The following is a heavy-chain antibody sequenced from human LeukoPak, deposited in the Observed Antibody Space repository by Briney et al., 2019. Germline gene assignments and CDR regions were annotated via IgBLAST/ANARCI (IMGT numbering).Heavy chain of an antibody. V-gene: IGHV3-23*01. Sequence: GGSLRLSCAASGLTFSRFAMSWVRQAPGKGLEWVSAISNSGDTTYYADSVKGRFTISRDNLKNTLHVQMNSLRVEDTAVYYCAKGHSAHGTGFDYWGQGTLVIVSS. CDR1: GLTFSRFA. CDR3: AKGHSAHGTGFDY. J-gene: IGHJ4*02. CDR2: ISNSGDTT. D-gene: IGHD1-1*01.